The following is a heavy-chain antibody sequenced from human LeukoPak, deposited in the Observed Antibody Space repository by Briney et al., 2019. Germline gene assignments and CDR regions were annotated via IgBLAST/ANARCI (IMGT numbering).Heavy chain of an antibody. CDR2: INPNNGDT. D-gene: IGHD6-13*01. CDR3: ARSVPYSSPSSS. J-gene: IGHJ5*02. V-gene: IGHV1-2*02. Sequence: APVNVSFKTSGYIFTGYYIHWVRQAPGQGLEGMGWINPNNGDTNYAQKFQGRVTMTRDTSISTAYMDLTGLRSDDTAVYYCARSVPYSSPSSSWGPGTLVTVSS. CDR1: GYIFTGYY.